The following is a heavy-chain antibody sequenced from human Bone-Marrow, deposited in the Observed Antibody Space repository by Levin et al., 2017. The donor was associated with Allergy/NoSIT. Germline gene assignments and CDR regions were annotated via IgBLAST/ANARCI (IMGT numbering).Heavy chain of an antibody. V-gene: IGHV3-30-3*01. CDR1: GFTFSSYA. D-gene: IGHD4-11*01. Sequence: LSLTCAASGFTFSSYAVNWVRQAPGKGLEWVAVISYDGSNKYYADSVKGRFTISRDNSRNTLYLQMNSLRAEDTATYYCARDYSNSQRRSFDIWGQGTMVTVSS. CDR2: ISYDGSNK. CDR3: ARDYSNSQRRSFDI. J-gene: IGHJ3*02.